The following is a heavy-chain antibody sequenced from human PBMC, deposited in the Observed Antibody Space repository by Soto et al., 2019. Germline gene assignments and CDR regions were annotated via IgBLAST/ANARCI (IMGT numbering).Heavy chain of an antibody. CDR3: ARDLATYYGYDAFDI. V-gene: IGHV1-18*01. J-gene: IGHJ3*02. D-gene: IGHD3-3*01. CDR1: GYTFTSYG. Sequence: ASVKVCCKASGYTFTSYGISWVRQAPGQGLEWMGWISAYNGNTNYAQKLQGRVTMTTDTSTSTAYMELRSLRSDDTAVYYCARDLATYYGYDAFDIWGQATIVTVS. CDR2: ISAYNGNT.